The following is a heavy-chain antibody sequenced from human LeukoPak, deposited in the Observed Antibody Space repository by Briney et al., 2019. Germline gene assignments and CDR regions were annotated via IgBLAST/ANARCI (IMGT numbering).Heavy chain of an antibody. D-gene: IGHD3-10*02. V-gene: IGHV4-59*08. J-gene: IGHJ4*02. CDR3: ATLFGAGRDY. CDR2: IYYSGST. CDR1: GGPISSYY. Sequence: SETLSLTCTVSGGPISSYYWSWIRQPPGKGLEWIGYIYYSGSTNYNPSLKSRVTISVDTSKNQFSLKLSSVTAADTAVYYCATLFGAGRDYWGQGTLVTVSS.